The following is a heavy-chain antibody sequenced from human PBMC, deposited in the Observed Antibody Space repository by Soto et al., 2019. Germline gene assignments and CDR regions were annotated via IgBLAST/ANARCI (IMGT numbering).Heavy chain of an antibody. V-gene: IGHV4-59*01. D-gene: IGHD3-22*01. J-gene: IGHJ5*02. CDR1: GDSISSYY. CDR3: AREAYYYGISGYRTNWFDP. Sequence: QVQLQESGPGLVKPSETLSLTCTVSGDSISSYYWSWIRQPPGKGLEWIGYINYSGSTNYNPSLNSPVTISVDTSKNQFSPKLGSVTAADTAVYYCAREAYYYGISGYRTNWFDPWGQGALVTVSS. CDR2: INYSGST.